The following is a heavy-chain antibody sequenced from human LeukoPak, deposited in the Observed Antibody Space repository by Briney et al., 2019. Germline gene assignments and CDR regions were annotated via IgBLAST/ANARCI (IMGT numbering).Heavy chain of an antibody. D-gene: IGHD1-1*01. J-gene: IGHJ6*04. Sequence: LPGGSLRLSCVASGFIFSDYGIQWVRQAPGKGLEWVAVIAYDGNNTYYGDSVRGRFTISRDNSKKMVYLEMNSLRVEDTAVYYCAKTGMLRRVGYLDVWGKGTAVIVSS. CDR1: GFIFSDYG. V-gene: IGHV3-30*18. CDR3: AKTGMLRRVGYLDV. CDR2: IAYDGNNT.